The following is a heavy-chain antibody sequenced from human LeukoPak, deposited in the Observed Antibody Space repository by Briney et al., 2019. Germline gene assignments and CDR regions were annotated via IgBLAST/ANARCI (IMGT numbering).Heavy chain of an antibody. V-gene: IGHV3-23*01. Sequence: GGSLRLSCAASGFIFSRYAMSWVRQAPGKGLEWVSIISGSGGSTYYADSVKGRFTISRDNSKNTLYLQMNSLRAEDTAVYYCTKSPGVSVAASDTGIFDSWGQGTLVTVSS. CDR3: TKSPGVSVAASDTGIFDS. D-gene: IGHD6-13*01. J-gene: IGHJ5*01. CDR2: ISGSGGST. CDR1: GFIFSRYA.